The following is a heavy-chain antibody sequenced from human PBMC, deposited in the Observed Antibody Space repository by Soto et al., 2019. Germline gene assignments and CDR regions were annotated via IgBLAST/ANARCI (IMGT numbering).Heavy chain of an antibody. V-gene: IGHV3-23*01. Sequence: GGSLRLSCAVSGFTFASNAMSWVRQAPGKGLEWVSGISGSGAGTYYADSVKGRFTISRDNSKNTLYLQMNSLRAEDTAVYYCARGFIAVAGIMDVWGQGTTVTVSS. J-gene: IGHJ6*02. CDR2: ISGSGAGT. CDR1: GFTFASNA. D-gene: IGHD6-19*01. CDR3: ARGFIAVAGIMDV.